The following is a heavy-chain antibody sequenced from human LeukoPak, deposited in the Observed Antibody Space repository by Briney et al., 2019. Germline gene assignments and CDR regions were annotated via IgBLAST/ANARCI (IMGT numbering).Heavy chain of an antibody. CDR3: ARGGTGYAPFTRWFDP. CDR1: GYTFPNYG. Sequence: ASVKVPCKASGYTFPNYGISWVRQAPGQGLERMGWISVYNGNTNYAQKLQGRVTMTTDTYTSTAYMELRSLRSDDTAVYYCARGGTGYAPFTRWFDPWGQGTLVTVSS. V-gene: IGHV1-18*01. CDR2: ISVYNGNT. D-gene: IGHD2-8*02. J-gene: IGHJ5*02.